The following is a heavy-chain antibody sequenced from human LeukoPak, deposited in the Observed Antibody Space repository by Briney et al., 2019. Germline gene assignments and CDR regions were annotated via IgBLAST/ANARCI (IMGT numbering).Heavy chain of an antibody. CDR2: LIPIFGTA. Sequence: SVKVSCKASGGTFSSYAISWVRQAPGQGLEWMGGLIPIFGTANYAQKFQGRVTITADESTSTAYMELSSLRSEDTAVYYCASTLITIFGVVIPYYFDYWGEGTLVTVSS. J-gene: IGHJ4*02. V-gene: IGHV1-69*01. CDR1: GGTFSSYA. CDR3: ASTLITIFGVVIPYYFDY. D-gene: IGHD3-3*01.